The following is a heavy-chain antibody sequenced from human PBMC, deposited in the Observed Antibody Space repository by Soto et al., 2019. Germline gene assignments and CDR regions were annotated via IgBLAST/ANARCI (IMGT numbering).Heavy chain of an antibody. J-gene: IGHJ4*02. CDR1: GFTFSSYG. D-gene: IGHD3-22*01. CDR3: ANSDRRGVVRSFDY. Sequence: GGSLRLSCAASGFTFSSYGMHWVRQAPGKGLEWVAVISYDGSNKYYADSVKGRFTISRDNSKNTLYLQMNSLRAEDTAVYYCANSDRRGVVRSFDYWGQGTLVTVSS. CDR2: ISYDGSNK. V-gene: IGHV3-30*18.